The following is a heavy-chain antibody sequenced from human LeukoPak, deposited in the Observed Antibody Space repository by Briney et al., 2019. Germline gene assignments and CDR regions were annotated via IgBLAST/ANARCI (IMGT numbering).Heavy chain of an antibody. Sequence: GGSLRLSCAASGFAFRGSAMHWVRQASGKGLEWLGRIRSKANGYATTYAASVKGRFTIPRDDSQNTAFLQMNSLKIEDTAVYYCTSSHSSSYYYFDYWGQGTLVTVSS. CDR3: TSSHSSSYYYFDY. CDR2: IRSKANGYAT. J-gene: IGHJ4*02. V-gene: IGHV3-73*01. CDR1: GFAFRGSA. D-gene: IGHD6-13*01.